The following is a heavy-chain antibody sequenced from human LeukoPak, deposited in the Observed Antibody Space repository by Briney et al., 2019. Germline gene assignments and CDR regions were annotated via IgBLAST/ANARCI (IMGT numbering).Heavy chain of an antibody. CDR3: AKVSSSGWKFDL. V-gene: IGHV4-59*01. CDR2: IYYSGST. CDR1: GGSISSYY. J-gene: IGHJ5*02. D-gene: IGHD6-19*01. Sequence: PSETLSLTCTVSGGSISSYYWNWIRQPPGKGLEWIGYIYYSGSTKYNPSLKSRVTISVDTSKNQFSLRLNSVTAADTAVYYCAKVSSSGWKFDLWGQGTLVTVSS.